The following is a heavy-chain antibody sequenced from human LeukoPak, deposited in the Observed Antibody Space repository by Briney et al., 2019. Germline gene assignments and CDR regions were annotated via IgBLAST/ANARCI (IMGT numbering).Heavy chain of an antibody. Sequence: GGSLRLSCAASGFTFSSYSMNWVRQAPGKGLEWVSSISSSSSYIYYADSVKGRFTISRDNAKNSLYLQMNSLRAEDTAVYYCARGIVYSSSSVFPPFDYWGQGTQVTVSS. J-gene: IGHJ4*02. CDR3: ARGIVYSSSSVFPPFDY. V-gene: IGHV3-21*01. CDR2: ISSSSSYI. CDR1: GFTFSSYS. D-gene: IGHD6-6*01.